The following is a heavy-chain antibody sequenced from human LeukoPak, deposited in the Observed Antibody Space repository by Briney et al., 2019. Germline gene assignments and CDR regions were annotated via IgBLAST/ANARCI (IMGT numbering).Heavy chain of an antibody. V-gene: IGHV4-38-2*02. J-gene: IGHJ3*02. D-gene: IGHD5-24*01. CDR3: ARALEGLDAFDI. Sequence: SETLSLTCTVSGYSISSGYYWGWIRQPPGKGLEWIGSIYHSGSTYYNPSLKSRVTISVDTSKNQFSLKLSSVTAADTAVYYCARALEGLDAFDIWGQGTMVTVSS. CDR1: GYSISSGYY. CDR2: IYHSGST.